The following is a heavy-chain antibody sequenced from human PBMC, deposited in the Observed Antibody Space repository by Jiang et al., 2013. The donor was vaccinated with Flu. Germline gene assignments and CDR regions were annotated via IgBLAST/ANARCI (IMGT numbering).Heavy chain of an antibody. CDR2: INPSDGST. J-gene: IGHJ4*02. Sequence: GAEVKKPGTSVKVSCKASGYTFSTYKIHWVRQAPGQGLEWMAIINPSDGSTTCAQKFQGRVTMTRDTSTTTIYMELSSLRSEDTAVYYCARDRDNYGEDSWGQGTLVIVSS. CDR3: ARDRDNYGEDS. D-gene: IGHD4-17*01. V-gene: IGHV1-46*01. CDR1: GYTFSTYK.